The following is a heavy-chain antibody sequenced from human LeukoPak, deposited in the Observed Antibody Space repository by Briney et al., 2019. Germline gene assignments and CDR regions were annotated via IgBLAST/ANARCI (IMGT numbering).Heavy chain of an antibody. CDR3: ALRYCSGGSCYPELYYFDY. Sequence: SETLSLTCTVSGGSISSHYWSWIRQPPGKGLEWIGYIYYSGSTNYNPSLKSRVTISVDTSKNQFSLKLSSVTAADTAVYYCALRYCSGGSCYPELYYFDYWGQGTLVTVSS. CDR2: IYYSGST. D-gene: IGHD2-15*01. V-gene: IGHV4-59*11. CDR1: GGSISSHY. J-gene: IGHJ4*02.